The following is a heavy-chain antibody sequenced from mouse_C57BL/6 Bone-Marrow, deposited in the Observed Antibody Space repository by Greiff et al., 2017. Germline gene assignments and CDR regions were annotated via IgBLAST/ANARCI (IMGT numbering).Heavy chain of an antibody. CDR2: INPNNGGT. D-gene: IGHD3-2*02. CDR3: ARDSSGYPFAY. V-gene: IGHV1-22*01. Sequence: DVKLVESGPELVKPGASVKMSCKASGYTFTDYNMHWVKQSHGKSLEWIGYINPNNGGTSYNQKFKGKATLTVNKSSSTAYMELRSLTSEDSAVYYCARDSSGYPFAYWGQGTLVTVSA. CDR1: GYTFTDYN. J-gene: IGHJ3*01.